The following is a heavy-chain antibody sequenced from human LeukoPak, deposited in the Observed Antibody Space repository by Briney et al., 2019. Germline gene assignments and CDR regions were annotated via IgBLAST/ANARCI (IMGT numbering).Heavy chain of an antibody. D-gene: IGHD4/OR15-4a*01. CDR1: GDSVSSNSTA. V-gene: IGHV6-1*01. CDR2: TYYRSKWYN. CDR3: ARKRLSADSFDI. Sequence: SQTLSLTCAISGDSVSSNSTAWNWVRQSPSRGLEWLGRTYYRSKWYNDYTVSVKSRIAFNPDTSKNQFSLHLNSVTPEDTAVYYCARKRLSADSFDIWGQGTMVTVSS. J-gene: IGHJ3*02.